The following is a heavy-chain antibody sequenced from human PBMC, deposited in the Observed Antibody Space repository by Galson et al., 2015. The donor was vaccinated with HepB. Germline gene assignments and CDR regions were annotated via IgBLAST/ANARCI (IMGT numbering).Heavy chain of an antibody. CDR3: ARGYSKSWFSGLGY. Sequence: SLRLSCAASGFIVSGNYMSWVRQAPGKGLEWVSVIFSDGDTYYADSVKGRFTISRDNSKNTVYLQMNSLRAEDTAMYYCARGYSKSWFSGLGYWGQGTLVTVSS. V-gene: IGHV3-53*01. D-gene: IGHD5-12*01. CDR1: GFIVSGNY. CDR2: IFSDGDT. J-gene: IGHJ4*02.